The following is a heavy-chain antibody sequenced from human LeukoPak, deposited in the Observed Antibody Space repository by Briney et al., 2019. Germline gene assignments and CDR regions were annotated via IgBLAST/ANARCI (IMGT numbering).Heavy chain of an antibody. J-gene: IGHJ5*02. Sequence: GESLKISCKGSGYSFTSYWIGWVRQVPGKGLEWMGIIYPGDSDTRYSPSFQGQVTISADKSISTAYLQWSSLKASDTAMYYCATITTYYDILTGYYTNWFDPWGQGTLVTVSS. CDR2: IYPGDSDT. CDR1: GYSFTSYW. CDR3: ATITTYYDILTGYYTNWFDP. V-gene: IGHV5-51*01. D-gene: IGHD3-9*01.